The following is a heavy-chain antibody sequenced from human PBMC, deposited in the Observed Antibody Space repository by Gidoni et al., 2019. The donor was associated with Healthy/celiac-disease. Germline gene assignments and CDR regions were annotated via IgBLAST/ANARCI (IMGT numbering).Heavy chain of an antibody. D-gene: IGHD4-17*01. V-gene: IGHV4-39*01. J-gene: IGHJ4*02. CDR3: ARHPDYGGNGGPFDY. Sequence: QLQLQESGPGLVKPSETLSLTCTVSGGSISSSSYYWGWIRQPPGKGLEWIGSIYYSGSTYYNPSLKSRVTISVDTSKNQFSLKLSSVTAADTAVYYCARHPDYGGNGGPFDYWGQGTLVTVSS. CDR1: GGSISSSSYY. CDR2: IYYSGST.